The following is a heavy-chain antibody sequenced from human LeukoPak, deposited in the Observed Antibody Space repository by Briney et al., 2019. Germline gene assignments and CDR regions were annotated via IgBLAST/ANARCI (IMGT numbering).Heavy chain of an antibody. D-gene: IGHD6-25*01. CDR1: GFIFRNYE. CDR3: ARDAHSGDG. J-gene: IGHJ4*02. CDR2: ISNSGANI. V-gene: IGHV3-48*03. Sequence: GGSLRLSCAASGFIFRNYEMNWVRQAPGKGLEWVSYISNSGANIFYADSVKGRFTVSRDNAKNSLFLQMNSLRPEDTAVYYCARDAHSGDGWGQGTLVTVSS.